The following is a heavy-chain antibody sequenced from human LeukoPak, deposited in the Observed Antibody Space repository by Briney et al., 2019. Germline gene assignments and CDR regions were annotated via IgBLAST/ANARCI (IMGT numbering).Heavy chain of an antibody. J-gene: IGHJ5*02. Sequence: SETLSFTCAVYGGSFSGYYWSWIRQPPGKGLEWIGEINHSGSTNYNPSLKSRVTISVDTSKNQFSLKLSSVTAADTAVYYCARVVTRYYDYVWGSYRTNWFDPWGQGTLVTVSS. D-gene: IGHD3-16*02. CDR3: ARVVTRYYDYVWGSYRTNWFDP. V-gene: IGHV4-34*01. CDR1: GGSFSGYY. CDR2: INHSGST.